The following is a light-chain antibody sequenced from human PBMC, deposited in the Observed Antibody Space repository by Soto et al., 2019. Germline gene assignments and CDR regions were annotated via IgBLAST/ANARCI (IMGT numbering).Light chain of an antibody. V-gene: IGLV2-14*01. Sequence: QSALTQPASVSGSPGQSITIACTGTNRDVGSYNLVSWYQQRPGEAPKLIISEVRNRPSGISYRFTGSKSGNTASLTISGLQAEDEADYYCSSYAGSLVVFGGGTKLTVL. CDR2: EVR. CDR3: SSYAGSLVV. J-gene: IGLJ2*01. CDR1: NRDVGSYNL.